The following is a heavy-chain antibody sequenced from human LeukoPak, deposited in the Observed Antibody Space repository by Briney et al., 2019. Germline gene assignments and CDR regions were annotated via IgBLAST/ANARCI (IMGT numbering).Heavy chain of an antibody. V-gene: IGHV4-59*01. Sequence: SATLSLTCTVSGGSISSYYWSWIRQPPGKGLGLLGYIYYSGSTEYNPSLQSRVTISVDTSKNQFSLRLSPVTAADTAVYYCARDWGVSARPGYMDVWGKGTTVTVSS. CDR1: GGSISSYY. J-gene: IGHJ6*03. CDR2: IYYSGST. CDR3: ARDWGVSARPGYMDV. D-gene: IGHD6-6*01.